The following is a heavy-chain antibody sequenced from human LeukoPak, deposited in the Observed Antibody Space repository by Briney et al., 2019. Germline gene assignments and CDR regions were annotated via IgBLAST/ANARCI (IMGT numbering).Heavy chain of an antibody. CDR3: AKDPGRYYDSSGYYAY. CDR2: ISGSGGNT. J-gene: IGHJ4*02. CDR1: GFTFSSYV. D-gene: IGHD3-22*01. V-gene: IGHV3-23*01. Sequence: AGGSLRLSCAASGFTFSSYVMNWVRQAPGKGLEWVSTISGSGGNTYYADSMKGRFTISRDDSKNTLYLQMNSLRAEDTAVYYCAKDPGRYYDSSGYYAYWGQGTLVTVSS.